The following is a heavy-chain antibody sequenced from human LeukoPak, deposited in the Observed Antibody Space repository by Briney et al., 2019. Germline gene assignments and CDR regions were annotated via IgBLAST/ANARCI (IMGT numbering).Heavy chain of an antibody. V-gene: IGHV3-64D*09. CDR2: ISSNGGST. D-gene: IGHD3-9*01. CDR3: VKGPTGRYFDWLDY. Sequence: GGSLRLSCSASGFTFSSYAMHWVRQAPGKGLEYVSAISSNGGSTYYADSVKGRFTISRDNSKNTLYLQMSSLRAEDTAVYYCVKGPTGRYFDWLDYWGQRTLVTVSS. CDR1: GFTFSSYA. J-gene: IGHJ4*02.